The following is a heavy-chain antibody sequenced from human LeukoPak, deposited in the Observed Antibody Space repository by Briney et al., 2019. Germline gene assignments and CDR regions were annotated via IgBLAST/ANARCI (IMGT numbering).Heavy chain of an antibody. D-gene: IGHD6-19*01. V-gene: IGHV3-23*01. Sequence: GGSLRLSCAAPGFTFSSYAMSWVRQAPGKGLEWVSAISGSGGSTYYADSVKGRFTISRDNSKNTLYLQMNSLRAEDTAVYYCAKSTLAVAAPNWFDPWGQGTLVTVSS. CDR2: ISGSGGST. CDR3: AKSTLAVAAPNWFDP. CDR1: GFTFSSYA. J-gene: IGHJ5*02.